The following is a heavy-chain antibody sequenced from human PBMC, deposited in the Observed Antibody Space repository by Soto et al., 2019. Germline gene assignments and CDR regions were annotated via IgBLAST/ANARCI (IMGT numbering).Heavy chain of an antibody. J-gene: IGHJ4*02. D-gene: IGHD3-3*01. Sequence: VQLVESGGGLVQPGRSLRLSCAASGFTFDDYAMHWVRQAPGKGLEWVSGISWNSGSIGYADSVKGSFTISRDNAKNSLYLQMNSLGAEDTALYYCAKARRGGVVTNGDFDYGGQGTLVTVSS. CDR3: AKARRGGVVTNGDFDY. V-gene: IGHV3-9*01. CDR2: ISWNSGSI. CDR1: GFTFDDYA.